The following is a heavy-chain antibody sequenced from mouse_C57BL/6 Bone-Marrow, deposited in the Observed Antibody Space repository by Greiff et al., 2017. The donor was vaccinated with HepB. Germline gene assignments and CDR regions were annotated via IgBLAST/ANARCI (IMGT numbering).Heavy chain of an antibody. V-gene: IGHV7-3*01. J-gene: IGHJ3*01. Sequence: EVQLKESGGGLVQPGGSLSLSCAASGFTFTDYYMSWVRQPPGKALEWLGFIRNKANGYTTEYSASVKGRFTISRDNSQSILYLQMNALRAEDSATYYCARLDDYDAWFAYWGQGTLVTVSA. CDR1: GFTFTDYY. CDR2: IRNKANGYTT. CDR3: ARLDDYDAWFAY. D-gene: IGHD2-4*01.